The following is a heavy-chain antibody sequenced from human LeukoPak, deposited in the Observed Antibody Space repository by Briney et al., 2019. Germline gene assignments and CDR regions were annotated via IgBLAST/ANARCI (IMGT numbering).Heavy chain of an antibody. CDR3: AREGRGVPGAIAAVKGFDY. CDR1: GYTFTSYY. V-gene: IGHV1-46*01. Sequence: GASVKVSCEASGYTFTSYYMHWVRQAPGQGLEWMGIINPSGGSTSYAQKFQGRVTMTRDMSTSTVYMELSSLRSEDTAIYYCAREGRGVPGAIAAVKGFDYWGQGTLVTVSS. J-gene: IGHJ4*02. D-gene: IGHD6-13*01. CDR2: INPSGGST.